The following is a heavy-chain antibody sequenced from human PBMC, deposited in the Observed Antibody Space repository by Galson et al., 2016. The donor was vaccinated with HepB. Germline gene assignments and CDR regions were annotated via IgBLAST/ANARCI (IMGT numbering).Heavy chain of an antibody. Sequence: SLRLSCAASGFTVSNNYMRWIRQAPGKGLEWVSFIYSGGGTYYADSVRGRFTISRDNSKNTLYLRMNSLIAEDTAVYYCARGGNYAGSWGQGTLVTVSS. D-gene: IGHD3-16*01. J-gene: IGHJ4*02. V-gene: IGHV3-66*01. CDR3: ARGGNYAGS. CDR2: IYSGGGT. CDR1: GFTVSNNY.